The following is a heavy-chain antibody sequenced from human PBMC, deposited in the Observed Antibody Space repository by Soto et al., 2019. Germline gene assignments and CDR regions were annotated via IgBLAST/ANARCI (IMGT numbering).Heavy chain of an antibody. CDR2: INHSGST. Sequence: SETLSLTCAVYGGSFSGYYWSWIRQPPGKGLEWIGEINHSGSTNYNPSLKSRVTISVDTSKNQFSLKLSSVTAADSAVYYCARGRNSRGFTIFGVVIRYYFDYWGQGTLVTVSS. J-gene: IGHJ4*02. CDR3: ARGRNSRGFTIFGVVIRYYFDY. V-gene: IGHV4-34*01. CDR1: GGSFSGYY. D-gene: IGHD3-3*01.